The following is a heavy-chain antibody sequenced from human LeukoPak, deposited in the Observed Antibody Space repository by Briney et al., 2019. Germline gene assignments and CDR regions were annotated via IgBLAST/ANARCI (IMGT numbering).Heavy chain of an antibody. J-gene: IGHJ3*02. V-gene: IGHV3-15*05. CDR2: VTSKTDGGNT. D-gene: IGHD2-2*01. CDR1: GSTFSNAW. Sequence: PGGSLRPSCAASGSTFSNAWMGWVRQAPGKRLEWAGRVTSKTDGGNTDYAAPVKGRFTISRDDSKNTLYLQMNSLKTDNTAVYYCTTYCSSTSCRYNYIWGQGTMVTVSS. CDR3: TTYCSSTSCRYNYI.